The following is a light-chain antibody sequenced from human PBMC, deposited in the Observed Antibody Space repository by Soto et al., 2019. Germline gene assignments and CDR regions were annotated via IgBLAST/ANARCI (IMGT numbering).Light chain of an antibody. CDR1: QSISSY. J-gene: IGKJ5*01. CDR2: AAS. CDR3: QQSYRTPTIT. Sequence: DIHMTQSPSSLSASVGHIVTITCRASQSISSYLNWYQQKPGKAPKLLIYAASSLQSGVPSRFSGSGSATDFTLTISSLKTEDFATYYCQQSYRTPTITFGQGTRLEIK. V-gene: IGKV1-39*01.